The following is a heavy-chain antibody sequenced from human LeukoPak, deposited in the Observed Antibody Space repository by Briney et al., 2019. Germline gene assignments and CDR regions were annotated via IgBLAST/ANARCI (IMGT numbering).Heavy chain of an antibody. Sequence: GGSLRLSCAASGFTFSSYWMSWVRQAPGKGLEWVANIKQDGSEKYYVDSVKGRFTISRDNAKNSLYLQMNSLRAEDTAVYYCARDLAARPHWFDPWGQGTLVTVS. CDR2: IKQDGSEK. D-gene: IGHD6-6*01. CDR3: ARDLAARPHWFDP. J-gene: IGHJ5*02. V-gene: IGHV3-7*01. CDR1: GFTFSSYW.